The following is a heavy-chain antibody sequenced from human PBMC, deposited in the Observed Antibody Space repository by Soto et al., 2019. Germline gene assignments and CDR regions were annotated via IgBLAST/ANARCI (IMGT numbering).Heavy chain of an antibody. CDR2: TSYDGSKK. V-gene: IGHV3-30*18. D-gene: IGHD2-15*01. CDR1: GFSFRSYA. CDR3: AKEGQSHCSGGSCFSGWFDA. Sequence: QVQLVESGGGVVQPGKSLRLSCVASGFSFRSYAMHWVRQAPGQGLEWVAFTSYDGSKKDYAASVKGRFTVSRGNFEIILYREMNSLRPEDTAVYYCAKEGQSHCSGGSCFSGWFDAWGHGTQVIVSS. J-gene: IGHJ5*01.